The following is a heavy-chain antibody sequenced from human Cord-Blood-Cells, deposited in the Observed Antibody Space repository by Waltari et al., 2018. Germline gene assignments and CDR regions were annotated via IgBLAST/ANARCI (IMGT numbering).Heavy chain of an antibody. J-gene: IGHJ5*02. CDR3: ARGWGGDRNWCDP. D-gene: IGHD2-21*02. V-gene: IGHV5-51*01. Sequence: EVQLVQSGAEVKKPGESLKISCKGSGYSFTSYWIGWLRRMPGKGLEWMGLCYPENSETSTVPSCQGHATNQSHTSISTAYRQWSSLKASDTAMYYGARGWGGDRNWCDPWGQGTLVTVSS. CDR1: GYSFTSYW. CDR2: CYPENSET.